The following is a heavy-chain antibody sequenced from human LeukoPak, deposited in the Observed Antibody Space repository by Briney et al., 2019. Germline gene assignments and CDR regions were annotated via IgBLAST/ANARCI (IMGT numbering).Heavy chain of an antibody. Sequence: GESLKISCKGSGYSFTTYWIGWVRQMPGKGLEWMGIIYPDDSDTKYSPSFQGQVTISADKSIRTAYLQWSSLKASDTAMYYCVRQSDYCSGGSCYLDDYYYYGLDVWGQGTTVTVSS. D-gene: IGHD2-15*01. CDR2: IYPDDSDT. CDR3: VRQSDYCSGGSCYLDDYYYYGLDV. CDR1: GYSFTTYW. V-gene: IGHV5-51*01. J-gene: IGHJ6*02.